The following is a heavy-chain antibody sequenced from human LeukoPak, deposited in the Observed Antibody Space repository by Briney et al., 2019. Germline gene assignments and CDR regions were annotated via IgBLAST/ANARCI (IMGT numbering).Heavy chain of an antibody. V-gene: IGHV4-59*08. CDR3: ARVTLYFDFSTGNHYYFDS. CDR2: IYYSGTT. J-gene: IGHJ4*02. Sequence: SETLSLTCTVSGGSITNNYWSRIRQTPGRGLEWIGYIYYSGTTTYNPSLKSRVTISIDTSKNQFSLQLTSVTAADTAVYYCARVTLYFDFSTGNHYYFDSWGQGTLVIVSS. CDR1: GGSITNNY. D-gene: IGHD3-3*01.